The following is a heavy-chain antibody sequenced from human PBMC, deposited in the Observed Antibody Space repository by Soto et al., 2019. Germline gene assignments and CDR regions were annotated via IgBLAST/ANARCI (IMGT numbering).Heavy chain of an antibody. Sequence: ASVKVSCKASGYTFTSYDINWVRQATGQGLEWMGWMNPNSGNTGYAQMFQGRVTMIRNTSISTAYMELSSLRSEDTAVYYCARFLNSLGFWSGYSHPDAFDIWGQGTMVTVSS. V-gene: IGHV1-8*01. D-gene: IGHD3-3*01. J-gene: IGHJ3*02. CDR2: MNPNSGNT. CDR1: GYTFTSYD. CDR3: ARFLNSLGFWSGYSHPDAFDI.